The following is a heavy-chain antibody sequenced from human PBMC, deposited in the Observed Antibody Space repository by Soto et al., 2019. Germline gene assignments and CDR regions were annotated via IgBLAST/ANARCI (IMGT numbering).Heavy chain of an antibody. V-gene: IGHV3-21*01. Sequence: GGSLRLSCASSGFTFSSYGMNWFRQAPGQGLEWVSSISRSSYIYQADSLKGRFTISRDNAKNSLYLQMNSLRPDDTAVYYCARGSGLPDYWGQGARVTVSS. CDR3: ARGSGLPDY. D-gene: IGHD3-3*01. CDR2: ISRSSYI. CDR1: GFTFSSYG. J-gene: IGHJ4*02.